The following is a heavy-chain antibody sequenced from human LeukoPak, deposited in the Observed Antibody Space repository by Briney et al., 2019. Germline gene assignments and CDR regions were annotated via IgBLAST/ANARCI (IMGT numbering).Heavy chain of an antibody. V-gene: IGHV3-53*01. J-gene: IGHJ4*02. CDR3: ARRSAVSWYFDY. Sequence: GGSLRLSCAASGLTVSSNQMSWFRQAPGKGLEWVSVIYSGGGTFYADSVKGRFTISRDNSKNTLYLQMNSLRVEDTAVYYCARRSAVSWYFDYWGQGTLVTVSS. CDR2: IYSGGGT. D-gene: IGHD3-16*01. CDR1: GLTVSSNQ.